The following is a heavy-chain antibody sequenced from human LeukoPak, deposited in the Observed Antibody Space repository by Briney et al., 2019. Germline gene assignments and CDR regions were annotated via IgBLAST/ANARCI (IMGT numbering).Heavy chain of an antibody. CDR2: INPSGGST. CDR1: GYTFTSYY. Sequence: ASVKVSCKASGYTFTSYYMHWVRQAPGQGLEWMGIINPSGGSTSYAQKFQGRVTMTRDMSTSTVYMELSSLRSEDTAVYYCARRVPAAGGGHYFDYWGQGTLVIVSS. V-gene: IGHV1-46*01. J-gene: IGHJ4*02. D-gene: IGHD2-2*01. CDR3: ARRVPAAGGGHYFDY.